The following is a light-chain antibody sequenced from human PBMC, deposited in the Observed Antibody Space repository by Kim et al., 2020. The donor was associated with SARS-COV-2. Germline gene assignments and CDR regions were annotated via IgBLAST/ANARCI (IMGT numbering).Light chain of an antibody. Sequence: ASVGDRVSITCRASQSISRYLNWYQQKAGKAPELLLYVASNLRSGVPSRFSVSGSERDFALTISSLQPEDFATYSCQQSYSTPWTFGQRTKVDIK. CDR3: QQSYSTPWT. CDR2: VAS. CDR1: QSISRY. J-gene: IGKJ1*01. V-gene: IGKV1-39*01.